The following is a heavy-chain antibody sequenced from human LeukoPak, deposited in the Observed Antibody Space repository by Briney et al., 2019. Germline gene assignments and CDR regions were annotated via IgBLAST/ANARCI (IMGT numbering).Heavy chain of an antibody. CDR3: VTMGSGVFDY. D-gene: IGHD2-15*01. V-gene: IGHV3-7*01. Sequence: PGGSLRLSCAASGFTFSSYWISWVRQAPGKGLEWVASIKEDGSGKYYVDSVKGRFTISRDNAKSSLYLQMNSLRAEDTAVYYCVTMGSGVFDYWGQGTLVTVSS. CDR2: IKEDGSGK. J-gene: IGHJ4*02. CDR1: GFTFSSYW.